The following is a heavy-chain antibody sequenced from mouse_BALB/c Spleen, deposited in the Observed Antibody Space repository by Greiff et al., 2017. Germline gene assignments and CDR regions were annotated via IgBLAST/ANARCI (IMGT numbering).Heavy chain of an antibody. CDR2: IYPGNVNT. J-gene: IGHJ1*01. Sequence: QVQLQQSGAELVRPGSSVKISCKASGYAFSSYWMNWVKQRPGQGLEWIGWIYPGNVNTKYNEKFKGKATLTADKSSSTAYMQLSSLTSEDSAVYFCAGYRYDVRDWYFDVWGAGTTVTVSS. CDR1: GYAFSSYW. D-gene: IGHD2-14*01. CDR3: AGYRYDVRDWYFDV. V-gene: IGHV1-80*01.